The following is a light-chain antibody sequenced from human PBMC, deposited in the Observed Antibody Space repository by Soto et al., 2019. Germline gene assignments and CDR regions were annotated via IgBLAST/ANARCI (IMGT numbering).Light chain of an antibody. Sequence: NFMLTQPHSVSESPGETVTISCTRSSGSIASNYVQWYQQRPGSVPTTVIYEGKQRPSGVPDRCSGSTDGSSNSASLTISGLQTEDEADYYGQSYDRSTVVFGGGTKLTVL. V-gene: IGLV6-57*04. J-gene: IGLJ2*01. CDR2: EGK. CDR1: SGSIASNY. CDR3: QSYDRSTVV.